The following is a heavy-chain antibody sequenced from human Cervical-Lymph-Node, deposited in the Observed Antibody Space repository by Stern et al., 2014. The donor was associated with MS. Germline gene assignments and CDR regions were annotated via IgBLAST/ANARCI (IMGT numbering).Heavy chain of an antibody. D-gene: IGHD5-24*01. CDR2: ISAYNGNT. Sequence: VQLVQSGAEVKKPGASVKVSCKASGYTFTSYGISWVRQAPGQGLEWMGWISAYNGNTNYAQKLQGRVTMTTDTSTSTAYMELRSLRSDDTAVYYCAREMATHPYYYYGMDVWGKGPRSPSPQ. V-gene: IGHV1-18*04. CDR3: AREMATHPYYYYGMDV. J-gene: IGHJ6*01. CDR1: GYTFTSYG.